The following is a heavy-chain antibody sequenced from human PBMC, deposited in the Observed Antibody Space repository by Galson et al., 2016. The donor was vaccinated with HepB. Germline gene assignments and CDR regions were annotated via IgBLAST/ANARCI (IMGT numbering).Heavy chain of an antibody. V-gene: IGHV3-23*01. D-gene: IGHD2-2*01. CDR2: TSRSGDST. J-gene: IGHJ6*04. Sequence: SLRLSCAASGFTFSNYGMTWVRQAPGKGLEVVSSTSRSGDSTDYADSVKGRFTISRDNSKNTLSLQMNSLTADDTAIYYCVQGSTAPAVWGKGTTVTVSS. CDR3: VQGSTAPAV. CDR1: GFTFSNYG.